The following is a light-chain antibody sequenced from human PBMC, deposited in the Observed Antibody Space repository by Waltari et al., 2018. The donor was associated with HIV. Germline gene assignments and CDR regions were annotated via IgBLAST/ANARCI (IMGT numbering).Light chain of an antibody. J-gene: IGLJ1*01. CDR2: YDN. V-gene: IGLV3-10*01. Sequence: YELTQPPSVSVSPGQTAAITCSGDALPEKTVYWFRQKSGQAPVLLIFYDNRRPSAISDKFSGSKSGTVATLTISGAQVQDEADYYCYSTGNGDTHKGVFGSGTCVTVL. CDR3: YSTGNGDTHKGV. CDR1: ALPEKT.